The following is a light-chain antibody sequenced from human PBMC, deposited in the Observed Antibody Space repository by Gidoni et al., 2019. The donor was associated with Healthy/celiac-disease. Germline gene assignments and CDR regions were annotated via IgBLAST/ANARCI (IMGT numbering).Light chain of an antibody. CDR2: LGS. Sequence: DLVMSGCPLSVPVTPGEPASISCRSSQSLLHSNGYNYLDWYLQKPGQSPQLLIYLGSNRASGVPDRFSGSGSGTDFTLKISRVEAEDVGVYYCMQALQTPRSFGQGTKVEIK. CDR1: QSLLHSNGYNY. V-gene: IGKV2-28*01. J-gene: IGKJ1*01. CDR3: MQALQTPRS.